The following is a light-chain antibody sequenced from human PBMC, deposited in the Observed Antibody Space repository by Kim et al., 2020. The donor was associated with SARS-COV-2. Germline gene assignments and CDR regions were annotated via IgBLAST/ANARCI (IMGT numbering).Light chain of an antibody. J-gene: IGKJ4*01. V-gene: IGKV3-15*01. Sequence: EIVMTQSPATLSVSPGERATLSCRASQSISSNLAWYQQKPGQTPRLLIYGASTRVTGIPARFSGSGSGTEFTLTNSSLQSEDFAVYYCQQYNDWLTFGGGTKVDIK. CDR2: GAS. CDR3: QQYNDWLT. CDR1: QSISSN.